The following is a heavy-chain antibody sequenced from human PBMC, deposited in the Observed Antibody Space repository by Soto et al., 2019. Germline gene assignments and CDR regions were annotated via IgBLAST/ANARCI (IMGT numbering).Heavy chain of an antibody. CDR1: GGSISSSYW. D-gene: IGHD3-3*01. V-gene: IGHV4-4*02. J-gene: IGHJ4*02. CDR2: TYHSGST. CDR3: VTSLNYDFWRDGGRHYYFDY. Sequence: PSETLSLTCAVSGGSISSSYWWNWVRQPPGKGLEWIGKTYHSGSTNYNPSLKNRVTISVDKSNNQFSLRLSSVTAADTAVYFCVTSLNYDFWRDGGRHYYFDYWGQGTLVTVSS.